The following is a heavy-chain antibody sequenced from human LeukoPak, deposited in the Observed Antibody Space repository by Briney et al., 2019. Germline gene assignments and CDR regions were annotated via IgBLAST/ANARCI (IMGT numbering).Heavy chain of an antibody. D-gene: IGHD6-19*01. Sequence: GGSPRLSCVASGFTFSNYWMSWVRQAPGRGLEWVANIKQDGSEKYYVDSVKGRFTISRDNAKNSLYLQMNSLRAEDTAVYYCARGLTIIAVAGRDDYWGQGTLVTVSS. CDR1: GFTFSNYW. CDR3: ARGLTIIAVAGRDDY. V-gene: IGHV3-7*01. CDR2: IKQDGSEK. J-gene: IGHJ4*02.